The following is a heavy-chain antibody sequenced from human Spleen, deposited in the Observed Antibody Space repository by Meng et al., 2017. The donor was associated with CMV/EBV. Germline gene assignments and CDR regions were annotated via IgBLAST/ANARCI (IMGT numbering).Heavy chain of an antibody. CDR3: AKGGGYFDY. J-gene: IGHJ4*02. CDR2: FSGSGDST. CDR1: GLTFSRYA. Sequence: SLSWAASGLTFSRYAMGWVRQAPGKGLEWVSRFSGSGDSTYYADSVKGRFTVSRDNSKDTLYLQMNSLRAEDTAVYYCAKGGGYFDYWGQGTLVTVSS. V-gene: IGHV3-23*01. D-gene: IGHD3-16*01.